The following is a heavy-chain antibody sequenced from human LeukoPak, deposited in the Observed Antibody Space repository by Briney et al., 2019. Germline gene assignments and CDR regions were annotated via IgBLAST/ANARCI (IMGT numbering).Heavy chain of an antibody. V-gene: IGHV4-38-2*02. CDR2: IYHSGDT. D-gene: IGHD5-18*01. J-gene: IGHJ4*02. CDR3: ARRFPWILF. Sequence: PSETLSLTCTVSGYSISNSYYWGWIRQPPGKGLEWIGHIYHSGDTFYNPSLKSRVTISVDTSKNQFSLKLSSVTAADTAVYYCARRFPWILFGGQGTLVTVSS. CDR1: GYSISNSYY.